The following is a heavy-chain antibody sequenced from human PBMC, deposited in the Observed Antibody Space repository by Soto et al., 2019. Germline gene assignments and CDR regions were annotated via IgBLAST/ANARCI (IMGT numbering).Heavy chain of an antibody. CDR3: ARSGTGGGYCYCLDY. J-gene: IGHJ4*02. D-gene: IGHD2-21*02. CDR1: GGSISSYY. CDR2: IFYSGKI. V-gene: IGHV4-59*01. Sequence: SETLSLTCTVSGGSISSYYWSWIRQPPGKGLEWIGYIFYSGKIDYNPPLKSRVTMSVDMSKNQISLKLTSVSAADTAVYYCARSGTGGGYCYCLDYWGQGVQVTVS.